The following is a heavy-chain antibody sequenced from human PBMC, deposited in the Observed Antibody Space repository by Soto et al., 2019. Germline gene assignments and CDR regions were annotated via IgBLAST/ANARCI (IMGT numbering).Heavy chain of an antibody. Sequence: EVQLVESGGGLVKPGGSLRLSCAASGFTFSNAWMSWVRQAPGKGLEWVGRIKSKTDGGTTDYAAPVKGRFTISRDDSKNTLYLQMNSLKTEDTAVYYCTTMSGSLDIVVVVAATSFWGQGTMVTVSS. D-gene: IGHD2-15*01. V-gene: IGHV3-15*01. CDR2: IKSKTDGGTT. CDR1: GFTFSNAW. CDR3: TTMSGSLDIVVVVAATSF. J-gene: IGHJ3*01.